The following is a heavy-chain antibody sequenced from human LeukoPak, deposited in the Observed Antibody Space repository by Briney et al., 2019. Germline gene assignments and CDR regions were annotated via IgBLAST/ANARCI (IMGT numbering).Heavy chain of an antibody. V-gene: IGHV3-30-3*01. Sequence: GRSLRLSCAASGFTFSSYAMHWVRQAPGEGLEWVAVISYDGSNKYYADSVKGRFTISRDNSKNTLYLQMNSLRAEDTAVYYCARDSPSHIVVVVAATRGLPDYWGQGTLVTVSS. CDR1: GFTFSSYA. CDR3: ARDSPSHIVVVVAATRGLPDY. J-gene: IGHJ4*02. D-gene: IGHD2-15*01. CDR2: ISYDGSNK.